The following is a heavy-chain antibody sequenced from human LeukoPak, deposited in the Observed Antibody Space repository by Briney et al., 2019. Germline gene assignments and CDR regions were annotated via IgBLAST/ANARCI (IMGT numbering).Heavy chain of an antibody. J-gene: IGHJ5*02. CDR3: ARGPPLFDL. Sequence: GGSLRLSCAASGFTFSSYGMHWVRQAPGKGLEWVAVISYDGSNKYYADSVKGRFTISRDNSKNTLYLQMNSLRAEDTAIYYCARGPPLFDLWGQGTLVTVSS. CDR2: ISYDGSNK. V-gene: IGHV3-30*03. CDR1: GFTFSSYG.